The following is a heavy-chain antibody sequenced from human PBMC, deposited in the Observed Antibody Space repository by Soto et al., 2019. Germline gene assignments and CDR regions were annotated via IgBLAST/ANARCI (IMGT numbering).Heavy chain of an antibody. V-gene: IGHV1-18*01. Sequence: ASVKVSCKASGYTFTSYGISWVRQAPGQGLEWMGWISAYNGNTNYAQKFQGRVTITADESTSTAYMELSSLRSEDTAVYYCARGYSSGYSVYYWGQGTLVTVSS. CDR2: ISAYNGNT. D-gene: IGHD3-22*01. CDR3: ARGYSSGYSVYY. J-gene: IGHJ4*02. CDR1: GYTFTSYG.